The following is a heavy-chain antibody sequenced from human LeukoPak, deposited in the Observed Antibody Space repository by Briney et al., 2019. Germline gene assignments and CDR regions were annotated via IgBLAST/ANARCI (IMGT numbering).Heavy chain of an antibody. D-gene: IGHD3-10*01. CDR3: AKEVFYYGSGSYLGYFDY. Sequence: GGSLRLSCAASGFTFADYTMHWVRRAPGKGLEWVSLITSDGGSAYYADSVKGRFTISRDNSKNSLYLQMNSLRTDDTALYYCAKEVFYYGSGSYLGYFDYWGQGTLVTVSS. CDR1: GFTFADYT. J-gene: IGHJ4*02. CDR2: ITSDGGSA. V-gene: IGHV3-43*01.